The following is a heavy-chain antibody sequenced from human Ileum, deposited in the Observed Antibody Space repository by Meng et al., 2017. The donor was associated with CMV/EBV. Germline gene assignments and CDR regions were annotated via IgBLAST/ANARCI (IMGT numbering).Heavy chain of an antibody. Sequence: ESLKISCTACGFTFSTYNMNWVRQATGKGLEWVSSISNDRNYKYYADAVGCRFTISRDNAKNSLYLQLSSLRAEDTAVYYCARDGGSRAYDCRFDCWGQGTLVTVSS. D-gene: IGHD3-3*01. CDR2: ISNDRNYK. J-gene: IGHJ4*02. V-gene: IGHV3-21*04. CDR1: GFTFSTYN. CDR3: ARDGGSRAYDCRFDC.